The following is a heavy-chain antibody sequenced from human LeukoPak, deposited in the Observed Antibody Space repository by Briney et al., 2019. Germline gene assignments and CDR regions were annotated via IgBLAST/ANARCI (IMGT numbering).Heavy chain of an antibody. CDR1: GYPFSTYE. CDR2: VHPNSDNT. J-gene: IGHJ5*02. D-gene: IGHD1-14*01. CDR3: ARGPRNDP. Sequence: ASVKVTCKTAGYPFSTYEINWVRRAAGQGLEWMGWVHPNSDNTAYAQKFQGRVTMTRDTSISTAYMELSGLRSDDTAVYFCARGPRNDPWREGTLVSVSS. V-gene: IGHV1-8*01.